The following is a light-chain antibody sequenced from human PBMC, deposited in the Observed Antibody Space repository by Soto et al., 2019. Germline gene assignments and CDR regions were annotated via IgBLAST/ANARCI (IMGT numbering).Light chain of an antibody. CDR3: QQYYSTPS. CDR1: RSVLYSFDNKNY. CDR2: WAS. V-gene: IGKV4-1*01. J-gene: IGKJ4*01. Sequence: DIVMLQSPGSLAVSLGERATINCKSSRSVLYSFDNKNYLAWYQQKPGRPPKLLIYWASTRESGVPDRFSGSGSGTDFTLTISSLQAEDVALSYCQQYYSTPSFGGGTKVEIK.